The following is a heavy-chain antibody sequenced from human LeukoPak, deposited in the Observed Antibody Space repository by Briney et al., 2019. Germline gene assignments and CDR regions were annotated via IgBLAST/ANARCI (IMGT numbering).Heavy chain of an antibody. CDR2: LSGSGGST. J-gene: IGHJ4*02. V-gene: IGHV3-23*01. Sequence: GGSLRLSCAASGFTFSSYAMSWVRQAPGKGLEWVSTLSGSGGSTWYADSAKGPFTISRDNSKNTLYLQMNSLRAEDTAVYYCAKDQRDYDSSAFIDYWGQGTLVTVSS. CDR3: AKDQRDYDSSAFIDY. CDR1: GFTFSSYA. D-gene: IGHD3-22*01.